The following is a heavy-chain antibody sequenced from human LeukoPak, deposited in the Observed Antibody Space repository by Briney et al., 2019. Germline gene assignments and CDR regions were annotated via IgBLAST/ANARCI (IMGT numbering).Heavy chain of an antibody. J-gene: IGHJ5*02. CDR2: INAGNGNT. CDR1: GYTFTSYA. V-gene: IGHV1-3*01. CDR3: ARDVGSSTSSVWFDP. D-gene: IGHD2-2*01. Sequence: ASVKVSCTASGYTFTSYAMHWVRQAPGQRLEWMGWINAGNGNTKYSQKFQGRVTITRDTSASTAYMELSSLRSEDTAVYYCARDVGSSTSSVWFDPWGQGTLVTVSS.